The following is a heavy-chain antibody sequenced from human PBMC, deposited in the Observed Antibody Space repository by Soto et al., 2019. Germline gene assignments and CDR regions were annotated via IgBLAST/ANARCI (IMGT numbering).Heavy chain of an antibody. D-gene: IGHD3-22*01. Sequence: GGSLRLSCAAAGFTFSNAWMSWVRQAPGKGLEWVGRIKGEADGGTTDYAAPVKGRITISRDHSKDTLYLQMNSLKTEDTAVYYCTTGLSNGYYNFDYWGQGTPVTVS. V-gene: IGHV3-15*01. CDR2: IKGEADGGTT. J-gene: IGHJ4*02. CDR1: GFTFSNAW. CDR3: TTGLSNGYYNFDY.